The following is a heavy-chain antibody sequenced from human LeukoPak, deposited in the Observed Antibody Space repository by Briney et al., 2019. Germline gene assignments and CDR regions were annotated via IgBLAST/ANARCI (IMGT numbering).Heavy chain of an antibody. V-gene: IGHV4-61*02. CDR3: AREGCSGGSCYSYYYYGMDV. D-gene: IGHD2-15*01. Sequence: SESLSLTCTVSGGSISIGSYYWSWIRQPAGKGLEGIGLIYTSGSTNYNPSLKRRVTISVDTSKNQFSLNLSSVTAADTAVYYCAREGCSGGSCYSYYYYGMDVWGQGTAVTVSS. CDR1: GGSISIGSYY. J-gene: IGHJ6*02. CDR2: IYTSGST.